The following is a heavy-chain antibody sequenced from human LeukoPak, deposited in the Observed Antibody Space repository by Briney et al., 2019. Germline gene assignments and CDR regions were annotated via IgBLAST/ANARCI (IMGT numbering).Heavy chain of an antibody. J-gene: IGHJ5*02. V-gene: IGHV4-4*07. CDR3: ARNYYDSSEFDP. Sequence: SETLSLTCTVSGGSISSYYWSWIRQPAGKGLEWVGRIYTSGSTNYNPSLKSRVTMSVDTSKNQFSLKLSSVTAADTAVYYCARNYYDSSEFDPWGQGTLVTVSS. CDR2: IYTSGST. CDR1: GGSISSYY. D-gene: IGHD3-22*01.